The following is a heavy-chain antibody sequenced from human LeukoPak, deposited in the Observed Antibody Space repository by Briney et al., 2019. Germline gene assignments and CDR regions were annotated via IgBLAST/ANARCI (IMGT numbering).Heavy chain of an antibody. Sequence: ASVKVSCKASGYTFIGYYMHWVRQAPGQGLEWMGWINPNSGGTNYAQKFQGRVTMTRDTSISTAYMELSRLRSDDTAVYYCARVYGDLYYFDYWGQGTLVTVSS. CDR1: GYTFIGYY. V-gene: IGHV1-2*02. D-gene: IGHD4-17*01. CDR3: ARVYGDLYYFDY. CDR2: INPNSGGT. J-gene: IGHJ4*02.